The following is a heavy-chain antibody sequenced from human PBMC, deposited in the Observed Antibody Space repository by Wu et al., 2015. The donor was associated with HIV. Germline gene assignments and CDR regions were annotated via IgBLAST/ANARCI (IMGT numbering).Heavy chain of an antibody. CDR3: ARSHKWLRLRYDGNFDY. J-gene: IGHJ4*02. CDR2: IIPIFGTA. CDR1: GGTLSRYA. V-gene: IGHV1-69*13. Sequence: QVQLVQSGAEVKKPGSSVKVSCKASGGTLSRYAISWVRQAPGQGLEWMGRIIPIFGTANYAQKFQGRVTITADESTSTAYMELSSLRSDDTAVYYCARSHKWLRLRYDGNFDYWARERWSPSPQ. D-gene: IGHD5-12*01.